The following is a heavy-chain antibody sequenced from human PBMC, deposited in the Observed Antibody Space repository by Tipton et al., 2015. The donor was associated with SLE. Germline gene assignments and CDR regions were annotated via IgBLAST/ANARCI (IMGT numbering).Heavy chain of an antibody. D-gene: IGHD3-22*01. Sequence: TLSLTCTVSGGSISSGGYSWSWIRQPPGKGLEWIGYIYHSGSTYYNPSLKSRVTISVDRSKTQFSLKLSSVTAADTAVYYCASGGYYDSSGYFDYWGQGTLVTVSS. CDR1: GGSISSGGYS. CDR3: ASGGYYDSSGYFDY. J-gene: IGHJ4*02. CDR2: IYHSGST. V-gene: IGHV4-30-2*01.